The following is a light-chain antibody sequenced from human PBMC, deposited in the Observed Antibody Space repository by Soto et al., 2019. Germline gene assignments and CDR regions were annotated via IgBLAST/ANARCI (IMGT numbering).Light chain of an antibody. Sequence: DLQMTQSPSTLPASVGDRLTITCRASQSISPWLAWYQQRPGKGPKLLIYKASNLQGGVSSRFSGSGSGTEFTLTISGLQPDDFATYYCQQYYTYPWTFGHGTKVEIK. CDR2: KAS. CDR3: QQYYTYPWT. CDR1: QSISPW. V-gene: IGKV1-5*03. J-gene: IGKJ1*01.